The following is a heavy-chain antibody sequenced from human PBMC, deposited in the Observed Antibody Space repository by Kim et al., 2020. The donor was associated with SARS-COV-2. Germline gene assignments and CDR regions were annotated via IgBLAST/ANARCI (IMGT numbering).Heavy chain of an antibody. D-gene: IGHD2-21*02. J-gene: IGHJ5*02. Sequence: GGSLRLSCAASGFTFTSHTLHWVRQAPGKGLEWLAVISFFGTDIYYADSVQGRFTISRENSKNILYLQMRSLRPEDSAVYYCARVPGHYYSPFWDAWGQGTLVTVSS. V-gene: IGHV3-30*04. CDR1: GFTFTSHT. CDR2: ISFFGTDI. CDR3: ARVPGHYYSPFWDA.